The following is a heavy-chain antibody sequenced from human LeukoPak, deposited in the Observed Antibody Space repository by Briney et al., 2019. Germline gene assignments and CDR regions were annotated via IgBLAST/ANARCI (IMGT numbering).Heavy chain of an antibody. D-gene: IGHD5-18*01. CDR2: ISYDGSNK. Sequence: GRSLRLSCAASGFTFSSYAMHWVRQAPGKGLEWVAVISYDGSNKCYADSVKGRFTISRDNSKNTLYLQMNSLRAEDTAVYYCARGGGIYSYGRYYFDYWGQGTLVTVSS. CDR1: GFTFSSYA. CDR3: ARGGGIYSYGRYYFDY. V-gene: IGHV3-30-3*01. J-gene: IGHJ4*02.